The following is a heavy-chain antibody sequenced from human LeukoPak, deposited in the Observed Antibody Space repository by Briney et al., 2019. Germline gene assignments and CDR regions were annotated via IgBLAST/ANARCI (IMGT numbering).Heavy chain of an antibody. D-gene: IGHD3-22*01. J-gene: IGHJ4*02. CDR3: ARLYYDSSGYYQICYFDY. CDR2: IYYSGST. V-gene: IGHV4-39*01. CDR1: GGPISSSSYY. Sequence: SETLSLTCTVSGGPISSSSYYWGWIRQPPGKGLEWIGSIYYSGSTYYNPSLKSRDTISVDTSKNQFSLNLSSVTAADTAVYYCARLYYDSSGYYQICYFDYWGQGTLVTVSS.